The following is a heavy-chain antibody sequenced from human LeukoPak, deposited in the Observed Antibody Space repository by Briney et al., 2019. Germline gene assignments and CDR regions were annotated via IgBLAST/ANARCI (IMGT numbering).Heavy chain of an antibody. CDR2: IAHDESNK. D-gene: IGHD2-15*01. CDR3: AKDGYCSGGSCYPNFFDS. V-gene: IGHV3-30*18. J-gene: IGHJ4*02. Sequence: PGGSLRLSCAASGFTFSHYGMHWVRQAPGKGLEWVAFIAHDESNKYSADSVKGRFTISRDNSKNTLYLQMNSLRADDTAFYYCAKDGYCSGGSCYPNFFDSWGQGTLVTVSS. CDR1: GFTFSHYG.